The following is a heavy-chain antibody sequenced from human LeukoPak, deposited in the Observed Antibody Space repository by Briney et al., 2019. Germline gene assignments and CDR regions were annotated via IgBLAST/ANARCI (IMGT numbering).Heavy chain of an antibody. CDR1: GFTLSTNA. CDR2: ISGSGAST. Sequence: GSLRLSCLTSGFTLSTNAMSWVRQAPGKGLEWISGISGSGASTYYADSVKGRFTISRDNSKNTLYLQMNSLRAEDTAVYYCARGDRRWLQFNFFDYWGQGTLVTVSS. CDR3: ARGDRRWLQFNFFDY. V-gene: IGHV3-23*01. J-gene: IGHJ4*02. D-gene: IGHD5-24*01.